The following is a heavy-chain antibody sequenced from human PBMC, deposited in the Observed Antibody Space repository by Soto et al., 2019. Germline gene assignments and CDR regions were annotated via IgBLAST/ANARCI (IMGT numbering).Heavy chain of an antibody. V-gene: IGHV4-30-4*01. CDR1: GGAIGNVNCC. CDR3: ASGPCGDKVDS. Sequence: TLSLACTVPGGAIGNVNCCWSWVRQSPDKGLEWIGHIYNGGTTYNDSSLRSRVSISIDASNNQFSLKVSSVSAADTAVYYCASGPCGDKVDSWGQGTQVTVS. J-gene: IGHJ4*02. CDR2: IYNGGTT. D-gene: IGHD3-16*01.